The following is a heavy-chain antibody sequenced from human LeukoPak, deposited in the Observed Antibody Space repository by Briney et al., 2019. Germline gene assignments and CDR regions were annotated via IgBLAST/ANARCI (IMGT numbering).Heavy chain of an antibody. CDR2: ISSSSSTK. Sequence: PGGSLRLSCAASGFTFSSYSMNWVRQAPGKGLEWVSYISSSSSTKYYADSVKGRFTIYRDNAKNSLYLQMNSLRDEDTAVYYCARERGGYYYYDSSGYGAFDIWGQGTMVTVSS. CDR3: ARERGGYYYYDSSGYGAFDI. V-gene: IGHV3-48*02. CDR1: GFTFSSYS. J-gene: IGHJ3*02. D-gene: IGHD3-22*01.